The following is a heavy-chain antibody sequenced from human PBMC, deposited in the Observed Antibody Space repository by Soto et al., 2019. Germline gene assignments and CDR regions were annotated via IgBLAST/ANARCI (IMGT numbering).Heavy chain of an antibody. CDR3: AREISTAPGSFREAALDI. D-gene: IGHD2-15*01. Sequence: QVQLVQSGAELKKPGSSVKVSCQASGGTLSNYAISWVRQAPGQGLEWMGKIIPIFGTPNYAHNFRGRVTIAADVYTTTGSMELRRLRSAHSAFYSCAREISTAPGSFREAALDIWGQETMITVSS. J-gene: IGHJ3*02. V-gene: IGHV1-69*15. CDR1: GGTLSNYA. CDR2: IIPIFGTP.